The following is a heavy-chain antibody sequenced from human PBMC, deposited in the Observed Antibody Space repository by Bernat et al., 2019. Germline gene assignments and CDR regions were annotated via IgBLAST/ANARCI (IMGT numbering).Heavy chain of an antibody. V-gene: IGHV1-46*03. CDR1: GYTFTSYY. D-gene: IGHD3-22*01. CDR3: AREDHYYDSSGPGRGPRGYFQH. J-gene: IGHJ1*01. CDR2: INPSGGST. Sequence: QVQLVQSGAEVKKPGASVKVSCKASGYTFTSYYMHWVRQAPGQGLEWMGIINPSGGSTSYAQKFQGRVTMTRDTSTSTVYMELSSLRSEDTAVYYCAREDHYYDSSGPGRGPRGYFQHWGQGTLVTVSS.